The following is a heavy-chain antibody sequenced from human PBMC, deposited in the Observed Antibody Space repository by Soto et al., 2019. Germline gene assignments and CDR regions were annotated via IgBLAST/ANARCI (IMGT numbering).Heavy chain of an antibody. D-gene: IGHD5-18*01. CDR3: ARELRGYSYGYAGWYFDL. Sequence: QLQLQESGSGLVKPSQTLSLTCAVSGGSISSGGYSWSWIRQPPGKGLEWIGYIYHSGSTYYNPYLKSRVTISVDRSKNQFCLKLSSVTAADTAVYYCARELRGYSYGYAGWYFDLWGRGTLVTVSS. CDR2: IYHSGST. J-gene: IGHJ2*01. CDR1: GGSISSGGYS. V-gene: IGHV4-30-2*01.